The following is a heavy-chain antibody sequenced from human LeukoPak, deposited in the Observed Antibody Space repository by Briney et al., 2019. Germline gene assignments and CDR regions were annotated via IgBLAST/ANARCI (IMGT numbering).Heavy chain of an antibody. J-gene: IGHJ4*02. Sequence: GESLKISCKTSGYSFTNYWIAWLRQMPGKGLEYMGIIYPRDSDIRYNPSFRGQVTISADKSISTAYLQWTSLKASDTAMYFCARPPHTSSWYFFDFWGQGTLVAVSS. V-gene: IGHV5-51*01. CDR1: GYSFTNYW. CDR2: IYPRDSDI. D-gene: IGHD6-13*01. CDR3: ARPPHTSSWYFFDF.